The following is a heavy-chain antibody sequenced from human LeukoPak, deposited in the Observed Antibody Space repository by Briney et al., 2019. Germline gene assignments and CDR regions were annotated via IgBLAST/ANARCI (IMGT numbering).Heavy chain of an antibody. CDR3: AKDIQLST. J-gene: IGHJ3*01. Sequence: QAGGSLRLSCAASGFAFSVAAMTWVRQAPGKGLEWVSLISASGESTYYADSVKGRFTISRDNSKNTLSLQMNSLRVEDTAMYFCAKDIQLSTWGLGTMVTVSS. D-gene: IGHD5-24*01. CDR2: ISASGEST. CDR1: GFAFSVAA. V-gene: IGHV3-23*01.